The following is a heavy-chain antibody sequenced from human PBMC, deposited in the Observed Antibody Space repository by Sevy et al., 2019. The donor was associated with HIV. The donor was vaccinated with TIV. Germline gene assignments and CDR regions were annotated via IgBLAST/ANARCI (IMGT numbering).Heavy chain of an antibody. D-gene: IGHD1-26*01. CDR1: GFTFNTYD. CDR2: ISYDGSNK. CDR3: ARDDLVGAMIGAFDI. V-gene: IGHV3-30*03. J-gene: IGHJ3*02. Sequence: GGSLRLSCAASGFTFNTYDMHWVRQAPGKGLEWVALISYDGSNKYYADSVKGRFTISRDNSKNTLYLQMNSLRAEDTAVYYCARDDLVGAMIGAFDIWGQGTMVTVSS.